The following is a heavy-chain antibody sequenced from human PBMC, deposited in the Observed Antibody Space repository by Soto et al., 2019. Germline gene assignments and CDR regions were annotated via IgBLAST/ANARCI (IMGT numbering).Heavy chain of an antibody. D-gene: IGHD6-13*01. CDR1: GFNFSSYS. CDR2: ISRSSSNI. J-gene: IGHJ6*02. Sequence: GGSLRLSCAASGFNFSSYSMNWVRQAPGKGLEWVSSISRSSSNIYYVDSVKGRFTISGDNAKNSLYLQMNSLRAEDTAVYYCARDLKVAAAGTGYYYYGMDVWGQGTTVTVSS. V-gene: IGHV3-21*01. CDR3: ARDLKVAAAGTGYYYYGMDV.